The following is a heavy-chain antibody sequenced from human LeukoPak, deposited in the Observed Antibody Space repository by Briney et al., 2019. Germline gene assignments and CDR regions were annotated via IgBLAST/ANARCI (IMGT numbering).Heavy chain of an antibody. V-gene: IGHV4-59*01. J-gene: IGHJ5*02. Sequence: MASETLSLTCTVSGGSISSYYWSWIRKPPGKGLEWIGYIYYSGSTNYNPSLKSRVTISVDTSKNQFSLKLSSVTAADTAVYYCARASGGYFNNWFDPWGQGTLVTVSS. CDR3: ARASGGYFNNWFDP. CDR1: GGSISSYY. CDR2: IYYSGST. D-gene: IGHD3-22*01.